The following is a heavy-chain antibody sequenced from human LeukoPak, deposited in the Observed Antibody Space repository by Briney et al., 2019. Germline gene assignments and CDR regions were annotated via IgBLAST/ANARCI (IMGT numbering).Heavy chain of an antibody. Sequence: GGSLRLSCVATGFTFKSVSMSWVRQAPGKGLEWVAFIGHVAGDIFYADSVKGRFTISRDDANDSVYLQMNSLRVDDTAVYFCARDPYTGSMSDYWGHGTLVTVSS. CDR1: GFTFKSVS. CDR3: ARDPYTGSMSDY. CDR2: IGHVAGDI. D-gene: IGHD1-1*01. V-gene: IGHV3-21*01. J-gene: IGHJ4*01.